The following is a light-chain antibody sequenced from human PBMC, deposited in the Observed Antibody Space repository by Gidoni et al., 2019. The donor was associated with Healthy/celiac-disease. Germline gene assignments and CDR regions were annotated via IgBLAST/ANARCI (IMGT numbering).Light chain of an antibody. CDR1: QSISSW. CDR3: QQYNSMPLT. Sequence: DIQMTQSPSTLSASVGDRVTITCRASQSISSWLAWYQQKPGKAPKLLIYDASSLESGVPSRFSGSGSGTEFTLTISSLQPDDFATYYCQQYNSMPLTFXGXTKVEIK. V-gene: IGKV1-5*01. J-gene: IGKJ4*01. CDR2: DAS.